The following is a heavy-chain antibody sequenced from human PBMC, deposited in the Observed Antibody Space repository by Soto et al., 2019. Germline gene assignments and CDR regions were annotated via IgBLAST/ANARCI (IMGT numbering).Heavy chain of an antibody. Sequence: GGSLRLSCAASGFTFSSYAMHWVRQAPGRGLEWVAVISYDGSNKYYADSVKGRFTISRDNSKNTLYLQMNSLRAEDTAVYYCASPFRVYYYYGMDVWGQGTTVTVSS. CDR1: GFTFSSYA. V-gene: IGHV3-30-3*01. CDR2: ISYDGSNK. CDR3: ASPFRVYYYYGMDV. J-gene: IGHJ6*02.